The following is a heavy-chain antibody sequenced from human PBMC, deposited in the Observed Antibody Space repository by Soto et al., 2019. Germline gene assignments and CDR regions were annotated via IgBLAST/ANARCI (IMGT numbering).Heavy chain of an antibody. D-gene: IGHD3-16*01. J-gene: IGHJ6*02. V-gene: IGHV1-18*01. CDR2: ISAYNGNT. CDR3: ARGHYDYVWGSRSGETYYYGMDV. CDR1: GYTFTSYG. Sequence: ASVKVSCKASGYTFTSYGISWVRQAPGQGLERMGWISAYNGNTNYAQKLQGRVTMTTDTSTSTAYMELRSLRSDDTAVYYCARGHYDYVWGSRSGETYYYGMDVWGQGTTVTVSS.